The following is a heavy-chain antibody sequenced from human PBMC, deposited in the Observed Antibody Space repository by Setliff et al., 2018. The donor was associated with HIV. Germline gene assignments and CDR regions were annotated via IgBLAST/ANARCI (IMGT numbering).Heavy chain of an antibody. D-gene: IGHD3-10*01. CDR2: IGSYSGYT. V-gene: IGHV1-18*01. CDR3: AREGLWFGDRGFYMDV. J-gene: IGHJ6*04. Sequence: ASVKVSCKASNYTLINYGVSWVRQAPGQGLEWMGWIGSYSGYTIYAQKFQDRLTMTTDTSTTTASMELSSLTSDDTAVYYCAREGLWFGDRGFYMDVWGKGTAVTVSS. CDR1: NYTLINYG.